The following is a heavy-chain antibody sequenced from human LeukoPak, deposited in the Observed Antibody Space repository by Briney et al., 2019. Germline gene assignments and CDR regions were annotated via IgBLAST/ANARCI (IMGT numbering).Heavy chain of an antibody. J-gene: IGHJ4*02. CDR2: INPNSGGT. D-gene: IGHD3-10*01. V-gene: IGHV1-2*02. CDR3: ARGPRITMVRGVIIPHSPFDY. CDR1: GYTFTGYY. Sequence: ASVKVSCKASGYTFTGYYMHWVRQAPGQGLEWMGWINPNSGGTNYAQKFQGRVTMTRDTSISTAYMELSRLRSDDTAVYYCARGPRITMVRGVIIPHSPFDYWGQGTLVTVSS.